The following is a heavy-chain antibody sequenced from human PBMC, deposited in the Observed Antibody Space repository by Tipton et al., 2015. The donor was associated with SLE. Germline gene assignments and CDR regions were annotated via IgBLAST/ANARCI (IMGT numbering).Heavy chain of an antibody. D-gene: IGHD5-12*01. Sequence: TLSLTCTISGGSINSYYWTWIRQPPERGLEWIGSIDFSGNTNYNPSLKSRVTISVDTSKNQFSLKLSSVTAADTAVYYCAGKSVALDYWGQGTLVTVSS. CDR3: AGKSVALDY. CDR2: IDFSGNT. CDR1: GGSINSYY. V-gene: IGHV4-59*01. J-gene: IGHJ4*02.